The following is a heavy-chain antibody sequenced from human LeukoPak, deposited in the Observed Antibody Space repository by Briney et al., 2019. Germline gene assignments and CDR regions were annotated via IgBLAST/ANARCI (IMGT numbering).Heavy chain of an antibody. Sequence: SETLSLTCTVSGGSISSYYWSWIRQPPGKGLEWIGYIYYSGSTNYNPSLKSRVTISVDTSKNQFSLKLSSVTAADTAVYYCARQTFSSGSHFDYWGQGTLVTVSS. CDR1: GGSISSYY. CDR2: IYYSGST. CDR3: ARQTFSSGSHFDY. V-gene: IGHV4-59*08. D-gene: IGHD3-22*01. J-gene: IGHJ4*02.